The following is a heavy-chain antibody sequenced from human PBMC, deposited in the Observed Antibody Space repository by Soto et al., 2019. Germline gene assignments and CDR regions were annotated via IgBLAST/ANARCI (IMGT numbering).Heavy chain of an antibody. D-gene: IGHD3-3*01. Sequence: LSLTCTVSGGSISSGGYYWSWIRQHPGKGLEWIGYIYYSGSTYYNPSLKSRVTISVDTSKNQFSLKLSSVTAADTAVYYCAREKSHTIFGVVTGGGNWFDPWGQGTLVTVSS. CDR1: GGSISSGGYY. J-gene: IGHJ5*02. CDR3: AREKSHTIFGVVTGGGNWFDP. CDR2: IYYSGST. V-gene: IGHV4-31*03.